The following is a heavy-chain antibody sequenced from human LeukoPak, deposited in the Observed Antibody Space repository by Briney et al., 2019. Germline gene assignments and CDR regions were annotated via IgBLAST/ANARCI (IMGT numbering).Heavy chain of an antibody. CDR3: ARHPIVVVPAATQNWFDP. Sequence: SETLSLTCTVSGGSISNYYWSWIRQPPGKGLEWIGYIYYSGSSTNYNPSLKSRVTISVDTSKNQFSLKLSSVTAADTAVYYCARHPIVVVPAATQNWFDPWGQGTLVTVSS. CDR1: GGSISNYY. V-gene: IGHV4-59*08. D-gene: IGHD2-2*01. CDR2: IYYSGSST. J-gene: IGHJ5*02.